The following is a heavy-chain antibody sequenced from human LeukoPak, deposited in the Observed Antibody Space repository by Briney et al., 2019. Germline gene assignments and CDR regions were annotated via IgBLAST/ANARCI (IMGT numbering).Heavy chain of an antibody. CDR2: ICYSGST. V-gene: IGHV4-39*07. D-gene: IGHD3-22*01. CDR1: GGSISISSSF. Sequence: SETLSLTCTVSGGSISISSSFWGWIRQPPGKGLEWIANICYSGSTYYNPSLKSRVTISVDTSKNQFSLKLSSVTAADTALYYCTRVVYYDDSGYGRAFDIWGQGTMVTVSS. CDR3: TRVVYYDDSGYGRAFDI. J-gene: IGHJ3*02.